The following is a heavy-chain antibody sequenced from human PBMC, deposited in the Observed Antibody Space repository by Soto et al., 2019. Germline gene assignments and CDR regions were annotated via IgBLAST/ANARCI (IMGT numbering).Heavy chain of an antibody. J-gene: IGHJ4*02. V-gene: IGHV3-9*01. CDR1: GFTLDDYP. CDR3: AKDFASYSSANFDY. CDR2: ISWHRGSI. Sequence: SLGLSGAASGFTLDDYPMHWVRHAPGKGQEWVSGISWHRGSIGYADSVKGRFTISRDNAKNSLYLQMNSLRAEDTDLYYCAKDFASYSSANFDYWGQGTLVTVSS. D-gene: IGHD6-25*01.